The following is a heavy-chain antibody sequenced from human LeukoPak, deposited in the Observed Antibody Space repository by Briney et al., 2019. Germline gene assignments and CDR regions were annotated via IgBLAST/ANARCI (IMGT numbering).Heavy chain of an antibody. Sequence: GGSLRLSCAASGFTFSSYGMHWVRQAPGKGLEWVAFIRYDGSNKYYADSVKGRFTISRDNSKNTLYLQMNSLRAEDTAAYYFAKDAEWFGKLWQNNRRHYYYMDVWGKGTKVTISS. V-gene: IGHV3-30*02. CDR3: AKDAEWFGKLWQNNRRHYYYMDV. CDR2: IRYDGSNK. CDR1: GFTFSSYG. J-gene: IGHJ6*03. D-gene: IGHD3-10*01.